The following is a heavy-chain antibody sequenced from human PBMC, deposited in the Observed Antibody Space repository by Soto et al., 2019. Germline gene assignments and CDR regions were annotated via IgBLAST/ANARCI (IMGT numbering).Heavy chain of an antibody. CDR2: ISDYNGNT. CDR3: ARDWATYQLPED. CDR1: GYTFTSYG. V-gene: IGHV1-18*01. Sequence: QVQLVQSGAEVKKPGASVKVSCKASGYTFTSYGISWVRRAAGQGLEWMGWISDYNGNTNYAQKLQGRVTMTTDTSTSTAYMELRSLRSDETAVYYRARDWATYQLPEDWGQGTLVTVSS. D-gene: IGHD2-2*01. J-gene: IGHJ4*02.